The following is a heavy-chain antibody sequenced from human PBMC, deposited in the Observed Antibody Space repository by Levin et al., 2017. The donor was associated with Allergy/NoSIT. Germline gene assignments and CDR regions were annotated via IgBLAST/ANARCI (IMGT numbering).Heavy chain of an antibody. CDR3: ARDNSPIIVVVPDNYYYYGMDV. J-gene: IGHJ6*02. Sequence: GGSLRLSCKASGYTFTGYYMHWVRQAPGQGLEWMGWINPNSGGTNYAQKFQGWVTMTRDTSISTAYMELSRLRSDDTAVYYCARDNSPIIVVVPDNYYYYGMDVWGQGTTVTVSS. CDR2: INPNSGGT. D-gene: IGHD2-2*01. V-gene: IGHV1-2*04. CDR1: GYTFTGYY.